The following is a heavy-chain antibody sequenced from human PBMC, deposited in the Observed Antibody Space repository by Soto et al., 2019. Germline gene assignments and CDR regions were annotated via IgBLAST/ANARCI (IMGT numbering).Heavy chain of an antibody. CDR1: GFTFSSYW. CDR3: AIRASYYDSSGYFDY. CDR2: INSDGSST. Sequence: EVQLVESGGGLVQPGGSLRLSCAASGFTFSSYWMHWVRQAPGKGLVWVSRINSDGSSTSYADSVKGRFTISRVNAKTTRYLQMNSLRAEDTAVYYCAIRASYYDSSGYFDYWGQGTLVTVSS. V-gene: IGHV3-74*01. J-gene: IGHJ4*02. D-gene: IGHD3-22*01.